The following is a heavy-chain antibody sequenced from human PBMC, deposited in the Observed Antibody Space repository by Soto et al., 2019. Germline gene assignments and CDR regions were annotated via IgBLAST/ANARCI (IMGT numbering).Heavy chain of an antibody. CDR3: ARGDCRGSSGYSEADAFDI. J-gene: IGHJ3*02. Sequence: QVQLVESGGGVVQPGRSLRLSCTASGFSFSNYAMHWVRQAPGKGLQWLGVISYDGVNTYYADSVNGRLTMSRDNSKNKGYLQMHSLRGDDTSVYYCARGDCRGSSGYSEADAFDIWGQGTMVSVSS. V-gene: IGHV3-30-3*01. D-gene: IGHD2-15*01. CDR1: GFSFSNYA. CDR2: ISYDGVNT.